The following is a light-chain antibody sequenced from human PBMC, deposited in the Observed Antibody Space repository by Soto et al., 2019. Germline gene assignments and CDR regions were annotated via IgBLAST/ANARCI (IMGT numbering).Light chain of an antibody. V-gene: IGKV3-11*01. CDR2: DAS. J-gene: IGKJ3*01. CDR3: QQYNNWPPVT. CDR1: QTISGTY. Sequence: EIVLTQSPGTLSLSLGERATLSCRASQTISGTYLAWYQQKPGQAPRLLIYDASNRATGIPARFSGSGSGTDFTLTISSLEPEDFAVYYCQQYNNWPPVTFGPGTKVDI.